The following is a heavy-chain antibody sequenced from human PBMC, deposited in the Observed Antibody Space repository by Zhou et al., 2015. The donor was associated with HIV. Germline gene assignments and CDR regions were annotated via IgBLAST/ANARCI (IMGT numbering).Heavy chain of an antibody. V-gene: IGHV1-69*01. CDR3: ARGEGSTMVRGVPIKGGFDY. CDR2: IIPIFGTA. CDR1: GGTFSSYA. J-gene: IGHJ4*02. Sequence: QVQLVQSGAEVKKPGSSVKVSCKASGGTFSSYAISWVRQAPGQGLEWMGGIIPIFGTANYAQKFQGRVTITADESTSTAYMELSSLRSEDTAVYYCARGEGSTMVRGVPIKGGFDYWGQGTLVTVSS. D-gene: IGHD3-10*01.